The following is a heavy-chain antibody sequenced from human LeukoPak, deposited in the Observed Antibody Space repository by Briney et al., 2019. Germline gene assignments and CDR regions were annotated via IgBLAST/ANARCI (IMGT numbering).Heavy chain of an antibody. CDR3: AEEVAALGIPDFDY. Sequence: PGGSLRLSCAASGFTFSSYAMSWVRQAPGKGLEWASGISGSDGSTYYADSVKGRFTISRDNSKNTLYLQMNSLRAEDTAVYYCAEEVAALGIPDFDYWGQGTLVTVSS. J-gene: IGHJ4*02. V-gene: IGHV3-23*01. D-gene: IGHD5-12*01. CDR1: GFTFSSYA. CDR2: ISGSDGST.